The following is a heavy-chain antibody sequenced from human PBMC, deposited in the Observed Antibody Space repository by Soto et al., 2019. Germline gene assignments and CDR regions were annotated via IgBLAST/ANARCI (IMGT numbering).Heavy chain of an antibody. Sequence: QVQMVESGGGVVQPGRSLRLSCAASEFTFSSYGMHWVRQAPGKGLEWVATIWYDGSHTYYADSVKGRFTISRDNTKNTLYLQMNSLGAEATGVYYCAIGSVYGGTRGGTEVSEWGCWGQGTQVNLSP. J-gene: IGHJ4*02. CDR1: EFTFSSYG. V-gene: IGHV3-33*01. D-gene: IGHD4-17*01. CDR3: AIGSVYGGTRGGTEVSEWGC. CDR2: IWYDGSHT.